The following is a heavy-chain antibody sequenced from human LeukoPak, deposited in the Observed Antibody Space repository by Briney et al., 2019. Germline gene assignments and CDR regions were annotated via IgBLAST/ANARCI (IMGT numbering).Heavy chain of an antibody. CDR2: VNPSGAGT. CDR3: TSLEYTSSSYYFDY. CDR1: GYTFSNYY. Sequence: ASVKVSCKASGYTFSNYYIHWVRQAPGQGLEWMAKVNPSGAGTTFAQKFQGRVTMTSDTSTSTVYMELSSLTSEDPAVYYCTSLEYTSSSYYFDYWGQGTLVTVSS. J-gene: IGHJ4*02. V-gene: IGHV1-46*03. D-gene: IGHD6-6*01.